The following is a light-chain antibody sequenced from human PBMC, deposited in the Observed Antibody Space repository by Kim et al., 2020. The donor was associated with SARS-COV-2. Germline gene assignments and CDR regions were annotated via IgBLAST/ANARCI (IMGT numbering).Light chain of an antibody. CDR2: NKN. Sequence: GQRATISCSGTNSNIGSNPVNWYQQLPGTAPKLLLYNKNQRPSGVPDRFSGSKSGTSASLAISGLQSEDEADYYCAAWDDSLNAWVFGGGTQLTVL. J-gene: IGLJ3*02. CDR3: AAWDDSLNAWV. CDR1: NSNIGSNP. V-gene: IGLV1-44*01.